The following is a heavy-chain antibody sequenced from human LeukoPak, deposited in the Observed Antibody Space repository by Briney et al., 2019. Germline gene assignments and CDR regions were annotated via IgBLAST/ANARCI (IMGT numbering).Heavy chain of an antibody. V-gene: IGHV4-61*10. CDR2: IYYSGST. J-gene: IGHJ3*02. D-gene: IGHD2-2*01. CDR1: GGSISSGSYY. Sequence: SETLSLTCTVSGGSISSGSYYWSWIRQPAGKGLEWIGYIYYSGSTNYNPSLKSRVTISVDTSKNQFSLKLSSVTAADTAVYYCARHAEDIVVVPADLYAFDIWGQGTMVTVSS. CDR3: ARHAEDIVVVPADLYAFDI.